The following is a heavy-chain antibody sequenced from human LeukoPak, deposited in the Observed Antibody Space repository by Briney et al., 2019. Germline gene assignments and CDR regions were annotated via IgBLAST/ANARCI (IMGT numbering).Heavy chain of an antibody. D-gene: IGHD3-3*01. CDR2: FDPESGER. J-gene: IGHJ5*02. CDR3: ADFGVVTHWFDP. Sequence: ASVKVSCKVSGFAFTEMSIHWVQQTPRKGLEWMGGFDPESGERVYAQSFRGRVTLSEDTSTDTAYMELSSLTSEDTAVYYCADFGVVTHWFDPWGQGTLVTVSS. V-gene: IGHV1-24*01. CDR1: GFAFTEMS.